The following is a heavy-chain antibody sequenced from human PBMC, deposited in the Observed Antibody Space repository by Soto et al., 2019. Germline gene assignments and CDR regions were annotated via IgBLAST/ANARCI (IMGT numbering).Heavy chain of an antibody. CDR3: ARDSGAKLSSS. CDR2: IVPIYRTA. CDR1: GGTFSSYR. V-gene: IGHV1-69*01. D-gene: IGHD6-13*01. Sequence: QVQLVQSGAEMRRPGSSVKVSGKASGGTFSSYRINWVRQAPGQGLEWVGGIVPIYRTADYAQKFQGRVTITADESARTAYMELRGLKSQDTAVYYCARDSGAKLSSSWGQGTLVTVSS. J-gene: IGHJ4*02.